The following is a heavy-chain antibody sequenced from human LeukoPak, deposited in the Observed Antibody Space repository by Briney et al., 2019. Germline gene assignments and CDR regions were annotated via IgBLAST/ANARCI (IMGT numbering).Heavy chain of an antibody. J-gene: IGHJ4*02. Sequence: PGGSLRLSCAASGFTFSSSWVHWVRQAPGKGLVWVSRINGDGRTTDYADSVKGRFTISRDNAKNTLFLQMNSLRGDDTAVYYCARAGQYYFEYWGQGILVTVSS. CDR2: INGDGRTT. CDR3: ARAGQYYFEY. CDR1: GFTFSSSW. V-gene: IGHV3-74*01.